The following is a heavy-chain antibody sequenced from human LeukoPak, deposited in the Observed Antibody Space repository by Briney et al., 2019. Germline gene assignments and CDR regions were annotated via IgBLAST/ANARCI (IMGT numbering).Heavy chain of an antibody. D-gene: IGHD2-2*01. Sequence: GSLRLSCAASGFTFSSYAMSWVRQAPGKGLEWIGEIYHSGSTNYNPSHKSRVTISVDKSKNQFSLKLSSVTAADTAVYYCARSRYCSSTSCYFNAFDIWGQGTMVTVSS. J-gene: IGHJ3*02. CDR3: ARSRYCSSTSCYFNAFDI. CDR1: GFTFSSYAM. V-gene: IGHV4-4*02. CDR2: IYHSGST.